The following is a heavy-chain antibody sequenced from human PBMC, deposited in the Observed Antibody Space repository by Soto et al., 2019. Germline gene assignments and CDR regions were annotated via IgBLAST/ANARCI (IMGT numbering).Heavy chain of an antibody. CDR2: INHSGST. CDR3: TRVTGRLFFIITSGYVTRHYYYYGMDV. D-gene: IGHD2-2*01. CDR1: GGSFSGYY. Sequence: PSETLSLTCAVYGGSFSGYYWSWIRQPPGKGLEWIGEINHSGSTNYNPSLKSRVTISVDTSKNQFSLKLSSVTAADTGEYYSTRVTGRLFFIITSGYVTRHYYYYGMDVWGQGTTVTVSS. J-gene: IGHJ6*02. V-gene: IGHV4-34*01.